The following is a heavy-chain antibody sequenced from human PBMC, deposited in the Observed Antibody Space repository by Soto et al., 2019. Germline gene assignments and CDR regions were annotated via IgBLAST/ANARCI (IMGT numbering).Heavy chain of an antibody. CDR2: INWNSGSV. CDR1: GFTFDDYA. D-gene: IGHD2-15*01. V-gene: IGHV3-9*01. CDR3: AKDVCGGGSCYSCFDY. J-gene: IGHJ4*02. Sequence: EVQLVESGGGLVQPGRSLRLSCAASGFTFDDYAMHWVRLAPGKGLEWVSGINWNSGSVAYADSVKGRFTISRDNAKSSLYLQMNSLRADDTAIYYCAKDVCGGGSCYSCFDYWGQGTLVTVSS.